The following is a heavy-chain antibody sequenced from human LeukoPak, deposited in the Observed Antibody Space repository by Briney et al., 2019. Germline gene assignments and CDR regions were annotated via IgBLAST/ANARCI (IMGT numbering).Heavy chain of an antibody. J-gene: IGHJ4*02. Sequence: PSETLSLTCTVSGGSISSSCYYWGWIRQPPGKGLEWFGSIYYSGSTYYNPSLKSRVTISVATSKNPFSLKLSSVTAADTAVYYCARRSIVVVPAAPAFDYWGQGTLVTVSS. CDR1: GGSISSSCYY. D-gene: IGHD2-2*01. CDR2: IYYSGST. CDR3: ARRSIVVVPAAPAFDY. V-gene: IGHV4-39*01.